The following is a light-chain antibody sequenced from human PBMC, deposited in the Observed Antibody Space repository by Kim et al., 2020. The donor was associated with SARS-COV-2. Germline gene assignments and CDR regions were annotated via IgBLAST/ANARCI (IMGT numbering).Light chain of an antibody. CDR2: DVS. J-gene: IGLJ2*01. CDR1: SSDVGGYNY. CDR3: SSYTSSSTPL. Sequence: QSALTQPASVSGSPGQSITISCTGTSSDVGGYNYVSWYQQHPGKAPKLMIYDVSNRPSGVSKRFSGSKSGNTASLTISGLPAEDEADYYCSSYTSSSTPLFGGGTQLTVL. V-gene: IGLV2-14*03.